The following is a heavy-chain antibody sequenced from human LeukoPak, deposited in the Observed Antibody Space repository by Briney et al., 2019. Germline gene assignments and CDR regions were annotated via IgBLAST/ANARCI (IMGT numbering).Heavy chain of an antibody. V-gene: IGHV3-53*04. CDR1: GFTVSSNY. D-gene: IGHD6-13*01. Sequence: PGVSLRLSCGASGFTVSSNYMSWARQAPGKALEWVSDIYSGGSTYYADSGKGRFTIPRHNSKKPLYLQMNSLRAEDTAVYYCARVYWQQLVRWFDPWGEGTLVTVSS. CDR3: ARVYWQQLVRWFDP. CDR2: IYSGGST. J-gene: IGHJ5*02.